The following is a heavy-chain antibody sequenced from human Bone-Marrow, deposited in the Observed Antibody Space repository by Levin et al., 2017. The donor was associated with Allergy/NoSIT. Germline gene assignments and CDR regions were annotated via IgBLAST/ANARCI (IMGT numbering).Heavy chain of an antibody. CDR2: ISADGTKT. D-gene: IGHD4/OR15-4a*01. CDR3: AKDPNAGVLTTAIRFEN. J-gene: IGHJ4*02. V-gene: IGHV3-30*18. Sequence: AGGSLRLSCAASGFTFNRHGIHWVRQAPGNGLEWVAVISADGTKTWYADSVKGRFIISRDNSQNRFFLQMNSLRVEHTAVFYCAKDPNAGVLTTAIRFENWGQGTRVIVSS. CDR1: GFTFNRHG.